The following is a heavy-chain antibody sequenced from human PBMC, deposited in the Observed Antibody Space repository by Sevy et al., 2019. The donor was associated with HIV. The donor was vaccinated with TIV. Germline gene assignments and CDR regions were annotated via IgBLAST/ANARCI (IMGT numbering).Heavy chain of an antibody. J-gene: IGHJ6*02. D-gene: IGHD2-2*01. CDR2: IWYDGSSK. V-gene: IGHV3-33*01. Sequence: GGSLRLSCAASGFNFSTYGMHWVRQAPGKGLEWVAVIWYDGSSKYYGDSVKGRFTISRNNSKNTLYLKMNSLRAEDTAVYYCARDKGYCGSTSCRRYYYGMDVWGQGTTVTVSS. CDR1: GFNFSTYG. CDR3: ARDKGYCGSTSCRRYYYGMDV.